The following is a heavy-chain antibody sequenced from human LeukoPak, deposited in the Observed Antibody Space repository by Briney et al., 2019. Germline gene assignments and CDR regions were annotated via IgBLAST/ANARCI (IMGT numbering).Heavy chain of an antibody. J-gene: IGHJ6*03. CDR1: GFTFSSYG. D-gene: IGHD6-25*01. CDR3: AKGVEQRYYYYYMDV. Sequence: GGSLRLSCAASGFTFSSYGMHWVRQAPGKGLEWVAFIRYDGSNKYYADSVKGRFTISRDNSKNTLYLQMNSLRAEDTAVYYCAKGVEQRYYYYYMDVWGKGTTVTVSS. V-gene: IGHV3-30*02. CDR2: IRYDGSNK.